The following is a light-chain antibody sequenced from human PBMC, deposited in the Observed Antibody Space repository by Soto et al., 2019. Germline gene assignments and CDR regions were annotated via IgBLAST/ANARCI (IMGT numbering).Light chain of an antibody. CDR1: SGNNY. CDR3: RSYVDSNNFH. Sequence: QSVLTQPPSASGSPGQSVTIACTGTSGNNYVSWYEQHPGKAPKLIIYEVTKRPSGVHARFYGSKSGNTASLTVSWLQAEDEADYYSRSYVDSNNFHFGTGTKLTVL. V-gene: IGLV2-8*01. CDR2: EVT. J-gene: IGLJ1*01.